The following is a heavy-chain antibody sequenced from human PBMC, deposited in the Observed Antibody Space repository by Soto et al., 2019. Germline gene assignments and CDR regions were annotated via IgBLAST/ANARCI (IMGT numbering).Heavy chain of an antibody. CDR2: INHSGST. J-gene: IGHJ6*03. CDR1: GGSFSGYY. V-gene: IGHV4-34*01. CDR3: ARGLRTNGLYYYYYMDV. Sequence: KPSETLSLTSAVYGGSFSGYYWSWIRQPPGKGLEWIGEINHSGSTNYNPSLKSRVTISVDTSKNQFSLKLSSVTAADTAVYYCARGLRTNGLYYYYYMDVWGKGTTVTVSS. D-gene: IGHD2-8*01.